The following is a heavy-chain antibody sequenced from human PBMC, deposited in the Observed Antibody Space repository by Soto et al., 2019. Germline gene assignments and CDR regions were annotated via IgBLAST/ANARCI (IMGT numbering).Heavy chain of an antibody. D-gene: IGHD3-22*01. CDR2: ISGSGGST. V-gene: IGHV3-23*01. CDR3: AKTRVVVITHDAFDI. CDR1: GFTFSSYA. Sequence: GGSLRLSCAASGFTFSSYAMSWVRQAPGKGLEWVSAISGSGGSTYYADSVKGRFTISRDNTKNTLYLQMNSLRAEDTAVYYWAKTRVVVITHDAFDIGGQGTMVTVSS. J-gene: IGHJ3*02.